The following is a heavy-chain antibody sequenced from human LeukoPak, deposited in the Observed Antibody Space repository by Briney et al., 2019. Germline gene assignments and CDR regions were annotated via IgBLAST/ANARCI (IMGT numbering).Heavy chain of an antibody. J-gene: IGHJ6*03. D-gene: IGHD3-10*01. V-gene: IGHV3-30*01. CDR2: ISYDGNNK. CDR3: ARGGIPTGPYYYFYYMDV. CDR1: GFTFSRNV. Sequence: GGSLRLSCAASGFTFSRNVMHWVRQAPGKGLEWVATISYDGNNKFYADSLKGRFTISRDNSRNTLYLQMNSLRGEDAAVYSCARGGIPTGPYYYFYYMDVWGKGTAVTVSS.